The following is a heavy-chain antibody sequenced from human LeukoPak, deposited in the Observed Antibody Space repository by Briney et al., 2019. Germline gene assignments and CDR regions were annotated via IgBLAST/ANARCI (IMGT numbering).Heavy chain of an antibody. J-gene: IGHJ5*02. Sequence: SGTLSLTCAVSGGSISSSNWWSWVRQPPGKGLEWIGEIYHSGSTNYNPSLKSRVTISVDKSKNQFSLKLSSVTAAATAVYYCARGLYDFWSGYYNAWFDPWGQGTLVTVSS. CDR2: IYHSGST. CDR3: ARGLYDFWSGYYNAWFDP. D-gene: IGHD3-3*01. CDR1: GGSISSSNW. V-gene: IGHV4-4*02.